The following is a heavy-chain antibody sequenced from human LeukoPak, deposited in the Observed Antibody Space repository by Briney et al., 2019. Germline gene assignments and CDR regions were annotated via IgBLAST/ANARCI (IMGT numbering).Heavy chain of an antibody. V-gene: IGHV3-23*01. D-gene: IGHD5-18*01. J-gene: IGHJ6*03. Sequence: GGSLRLSCAGSGFTFSSYWMSWVRQAPGKGLEWVSSFSFNGESTYYADSAKGRFTISRDNSKNTLYLQMNSLRAEDTAVYYCAKGGYSNGRYYYYYMDVWGEGTTVTVSS. CDR2: FSFNGEST. CDR3: AKGGYSNGRYYYYYMDV. CDR1: GFTFSSYW.